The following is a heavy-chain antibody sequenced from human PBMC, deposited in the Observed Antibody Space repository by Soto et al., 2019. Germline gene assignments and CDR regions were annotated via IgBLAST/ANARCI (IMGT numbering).Heavy chain of an antibody. Sequence: SETLSLTCTVSGGSIGSYFWSWIRQPPGKGLEWIGYIYYSGSTNYNPSLKSRVTISVDTSKNQFSLKLSSVTAADTAVYYCARERGGYYYYGMDVWGQGTTVTVSS. J-gene: IGHJ6*02. V-gene: IGHV4-59*01. CDR3: ARERGGYYYYGMDV. CDR2: IYYSGST. D-gene: IGHD3-16*01. CDR1: GGSIGSYF.